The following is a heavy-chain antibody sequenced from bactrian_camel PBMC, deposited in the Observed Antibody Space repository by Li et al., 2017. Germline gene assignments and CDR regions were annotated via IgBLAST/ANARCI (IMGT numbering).Heavy chain of an antibody. J-gene: IGHJ4*01. Sequence: HVQLVESGGGSVQGGGSLRLSCAVSGYTSCRYDMSWYRQAAGKEREFVSAIDNFGTTRYADSVTGRFTISQDNAKNTLYLQMNSLEPEDTGMYYCAAAFGECVFFAVGAGPGAYNVWGQGTQVTVS. V-gene: IGHV3S55*01. D-gene: IGHD5*01. CDR1: GYTSCRYD. CDR3: AAAFGECVFFAVGAGPGAYNV. CDR2: IDNFGTT.